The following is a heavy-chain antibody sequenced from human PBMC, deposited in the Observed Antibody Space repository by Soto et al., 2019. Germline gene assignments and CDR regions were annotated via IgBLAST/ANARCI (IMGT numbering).Heavy chain of an antibody. J-gene: IGHJ6*03. V-gene: IGHV1-18*01. D-gene: IGHD4-17*01. CDR2: ISAYNGNT. CDR1: GYTFTSYG. Sequence: ASVKVSCKASGYTFTSYGISWVRQAPGQGLEWMGWISAYNGNTNYAQKLQGRVTITADKSTSTAYMELSSLRSEDTAVYYCASKTQSTVTTYYYYYYYMDVWGKGTTVTVSS. CDR3: ASKTQSTVTTYYYYYYYMDV.